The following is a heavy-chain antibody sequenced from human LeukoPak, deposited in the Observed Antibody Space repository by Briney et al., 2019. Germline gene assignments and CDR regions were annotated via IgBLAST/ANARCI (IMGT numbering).Heavy chain of an antibody. V-gene: IGHV4-61*02. CDR3: ARDEPTVVPLGHMDV. CDR2: IYTSGST. J-gene: IGHJ6*03. CDR1: GGSISSGSYY. Sequence: SETLSLTCTVSGGSISSGSYYWSWIRPPAGKGLEWIGRIYTSGSTNYNPSLKSRVTISVATSKNQFSLKLSSVTAADTAVYYCARDEPTVVPLGHMDVWGKGTTVTISS. D-gene: IGHD4-23*01.